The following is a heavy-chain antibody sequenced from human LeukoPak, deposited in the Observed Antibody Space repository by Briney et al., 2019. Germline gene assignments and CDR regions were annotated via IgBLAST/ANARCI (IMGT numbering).Heavy chain of an antibody. J-gene: IGHJ4*02. CDR3: AKDLSSIWYGDYFDY. Sequence: PGGSLRLSCAASGFTFSSYGMHWVRQAPGKGLEWVAFIRYDGSNKYYADSVKGRFTISRDNSKNTLYLQMNSLRAEDTAVYYCAKDLSSIWYGDYFDYWGQGALVTVSS. CDR2: IRYDGSNK. V-gene: IGHV3-30*02. D-gene: IGHD6-13*01. CDR1: GFTFSSYG.